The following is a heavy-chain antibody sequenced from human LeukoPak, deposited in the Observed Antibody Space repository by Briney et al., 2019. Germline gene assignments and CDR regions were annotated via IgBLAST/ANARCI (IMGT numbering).Heavy chain of an antibody. V-gene: IGHV1-58*02. CDR3: AAELYCSSTSCYSFDAFDI. J-gene: IGHJ3*02. CDR2: IVVGSGNT. Sequence: SVKVSCKASGFTFTSSAMQWVRQARGQRLEGIGWIVVGSGNTNYAQKFQERVTITRDMSTSTAYMELSSLRFEDTAVYYCAAELYCSSTSCYSFDAFDIWGQGTMVTVSS. D-gene: IGHD2-2*01. CDR1: GFTFTSSA.